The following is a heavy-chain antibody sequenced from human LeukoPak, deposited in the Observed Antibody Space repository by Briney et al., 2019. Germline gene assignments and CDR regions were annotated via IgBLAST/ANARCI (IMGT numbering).Heavy chain of an antibody. V-gene: IGHV4-34*01. J-gene: IGHJ4*02. CDR2: IRHGGST. CDR1: GETSNDQY. Sequence: SETLSLTCAVFGETSNDQYWSWIRQPPGKALEWIGEIRHGGSTNYHPSFKGRLTTSVDTSRNQFSLHLRSVTAADTAVYYCGRGEVRGVIDHWGQGTLVTVSS. CDR3: GRGEVRGVIDH. D-gene: IGHD3-10*01.